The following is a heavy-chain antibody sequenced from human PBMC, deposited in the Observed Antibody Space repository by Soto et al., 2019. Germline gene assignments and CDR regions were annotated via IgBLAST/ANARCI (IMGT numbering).Heavy chain of an antibody. V-gene: IGHV1-3*01. J-gene: IGHJ4*01. Sequence: ASVKVSCKGSGYSFTRYAIHWVRQAPGQSLEWMGWINAGGGGTKYSQKLQGRVTITRDTSATTAYLDLSSLRYEDTAVYYCAREKGAASTFDFWG. CDR1: GYSFTRYA. D-gene: IGHD6-13*01. CDR3: AREKGAASTFDF. CDR2: INAGGGGT.